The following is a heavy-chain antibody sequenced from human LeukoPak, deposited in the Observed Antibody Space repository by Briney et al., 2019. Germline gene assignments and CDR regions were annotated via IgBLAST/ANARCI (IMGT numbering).Heavy chain of an antibody. V-gene: IGHV4-59*01. J-gene: IGHJ5*02. CDR3: ARDGRFGESLS. CDR1: GGSISSYY. CDR2: ICYSGST. Sequence: PSETLSLTCTVSGGSISSYYWSWIRQPPGKGLEWIGYICYSGSTNYNPSLKSRVTISVDTSKNQFSLKLSSVTAADTAVYYCARDGRFGESLSWGQGTLVTVSS. D-gene: IGHD3-10*01.